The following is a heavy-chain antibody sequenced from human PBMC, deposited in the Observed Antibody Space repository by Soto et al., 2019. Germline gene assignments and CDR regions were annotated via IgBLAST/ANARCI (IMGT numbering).Heavy chain of an antibody. J-gene: IGHJ4*02. CDR3: ARGVGSSPPRY. CDR1: GGSISVYY. Sequence: QVQLQESGPGQVKPSETLSLKCTISGGSISVYYWSWIRQPPGQALEWIGYIYDSGRPYYNPSLRSRVIISADTSNNQISLELTSGPAADTAGYYCARGVGSSPPRYWGRGTLVTVSS. CDR2: IYDSGRP. V-gene: IGHV4-59*01. D-gene: IGHD1-26*01.